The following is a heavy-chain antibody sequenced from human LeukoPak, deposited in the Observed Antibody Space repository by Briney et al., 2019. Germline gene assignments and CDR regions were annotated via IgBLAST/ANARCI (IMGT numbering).Heavy chain of an antibody. CDR2: ISGSGGST. V-gene: IGHV3-23*01. J-gene: IGHJ4*02. Sequence: GGSLRLSCAASGFTFSDYYMSWIRQAPGKGLEWVSAISGSGGSTYYADSVKGRFTISRDNSKNTLYLQMNSLRAEDTAVYYCAKDGSPFDYWGQGTLVTVSS. CDR3: AKDGSPFDY. CDR1: GFTFSDYY.